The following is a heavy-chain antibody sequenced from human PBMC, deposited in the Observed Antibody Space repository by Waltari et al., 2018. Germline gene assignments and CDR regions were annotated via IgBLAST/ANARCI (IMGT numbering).Heavy chain of an antibody. V-gene: IGHV1-18*01. J-gene: IGHJ4*02. Sequence: QVQLVQSGAEVRKPGASVKVSCKASGYTFTSYGISWVRQAPGQGLEWMGWISAYKRNTNYAPKLQGRVPMTTDTSTSTAYIELRILRSDDTAVYYCARVPGGYYYDSSGYYIFDYWGQGTLVTVSS. CDR2: ISAYKRNT. D-gene: IGHD3-22*01. CDR3: ARVPGGYYYDSSGYYIFDY. CDR1: GYTFTSYG.